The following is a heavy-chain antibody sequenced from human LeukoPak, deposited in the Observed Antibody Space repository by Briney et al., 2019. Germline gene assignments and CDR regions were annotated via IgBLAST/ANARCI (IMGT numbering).Heavy chain of an antibody. J-gene: IGHJ4*02. CDR1: GFTLRNYW. Sequence: GGSLRLSCAASGFTLRNYWMSWVRQVPGKGLEWVVNINEGGNEKNYVDSVKGRFTASRDNAQNSLYLQMNSLRVEDTAMYYCARHPNSNWDYWGQGTLVTVSS. CDR2: INEGGNEK. V-gene: IGHV3-7*03. D-gene: IGHD6-13*01. CDR3: ARHPNSNWDY.